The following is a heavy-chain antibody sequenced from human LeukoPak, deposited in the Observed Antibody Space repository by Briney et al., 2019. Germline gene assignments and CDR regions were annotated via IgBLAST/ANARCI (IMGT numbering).Heavy chain of an antibody. J-gene: IGHJ3*02. CDR1: GFTFSSYG. V-gene: IGHV3-23*01. D-gene: IGHD4-17*01. CDR3: ARGTNDYGDHPDAFDI. CDR2: ISGSGGST. Sequence: PGGSLRLSCAASGFTFSSYGMSWVRQAPGKGLEWVSAISGSGGSTYYADSVKGRFTISRDNSKNTLYLQMNSLRAEDTAVYYCARGTNDYGDHPDAFDIWGQGTMVTVSS.